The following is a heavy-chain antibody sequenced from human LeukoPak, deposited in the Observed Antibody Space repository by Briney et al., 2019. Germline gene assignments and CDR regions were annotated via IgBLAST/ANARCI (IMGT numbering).Heavy chain of an antibody. CDR2: IYYSGRT. V-gene: IGHV4-30-4*08. CDR1: GGSISSGDYY. J-gene: IGHJ1*01. Sequence: PSQTLSLTCTVSGGSISSGDYYWSWIRQPPGKGLEWIGTIYYSGRTYYSPSLKSRVTMSVDPSNNQFSLNLRSVTAADTALYYCARRRYYDGSGYLEWGQGTLLSVSS. CDR3: ARRRYYDGSGYLE. D-gene: IGHD3-22*01.